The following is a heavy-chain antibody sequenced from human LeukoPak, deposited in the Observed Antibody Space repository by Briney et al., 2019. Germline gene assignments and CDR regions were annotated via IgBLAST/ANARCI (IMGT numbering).Heavy chain of an antibody. CDR2: ISAYNGNT. CDR1: GYTFTNYG. V-gene: IGHV1-18*01. CDR3: AREPWGRFLESSLDY. Sequence: GASVKVSCKASGYTFTNYGISWVRQAPGQGLEWMGWISAYNGNTNYAQKLQGRVTMTTDTSTSTAYMELRSLRSDDTAVYYCAREPWGRFLESSLDYWGQGTLVTVSS. J-gene: IGHJ4*02. D-gene: IGHD3-3*01.